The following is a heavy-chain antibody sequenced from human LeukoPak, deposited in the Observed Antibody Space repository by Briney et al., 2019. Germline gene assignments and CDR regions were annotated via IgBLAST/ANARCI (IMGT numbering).Heavy chain of an antibody. J-gene: IGHJ4*02. V-gene: IGHV3-33*01. CDR3: ARPYVDIVATSPGAGYYFDY. CDR1: GFTFSSHG. Sequence: GRSLRLSCAASGFTFSSHGMHWVRQAPGKGLEWVAVIWYDGSNKYYADSVKGRFTISRDNSKNTLYLQMNSLRAEDTAVYYCARPYVDIVATSPGAGYYFDYWGQGTLVTVSS. D-gene: IGHD5-12*01. CDR2: IWYDGSNK.